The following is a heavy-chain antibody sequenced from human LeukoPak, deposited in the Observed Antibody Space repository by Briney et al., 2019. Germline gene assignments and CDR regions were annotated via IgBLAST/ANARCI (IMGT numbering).Heavy chain of an antibody. CDR1: GYTFTSYY. Sequence: ASVKVSCKASGYTFTSYYMHWVRRAPGQGLEWMGIINPSGGSTSYAQKFQGRVTMTRDTSTSTVYMELSSLRSEDTAVYYCARAVPRYRYSSSWSDAFDIWGQGTMVTVSS. D-gene: IGHD6-13*01. V-gene: IGHV1-46*01. CDR2: INPSGGST. CDR3: ARAVPRYRYSSSWSDAFDI. J-gene: IGHJ3*02.